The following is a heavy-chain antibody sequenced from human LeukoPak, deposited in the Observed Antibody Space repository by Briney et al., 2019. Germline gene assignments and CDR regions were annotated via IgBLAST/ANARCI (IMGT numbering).Heavy chain of an antibody. CDR3: AKALGRYYYYMDV. CDR1: GFTFSSYA. Sequence: GGSLRLSCAASGFTFSSYAMSWVRQAPGKGLEWVSAISGSGGSTDYADSVKGRFTISRDNAKNTLYLQMNSLRAEDTAVYYCAKALGRYYYYMDVWGKGTTVTISS. CDR2: ISGSGGST. D-gene: IGHD3/OR15-3a*01. V-gene: IGHV3-23*01. J-gene: IGHJ6*03.